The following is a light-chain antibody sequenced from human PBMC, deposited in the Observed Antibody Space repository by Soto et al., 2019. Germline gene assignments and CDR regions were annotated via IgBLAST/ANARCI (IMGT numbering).Light chain of an antibody. Sequence: QTVVTQSPSASASLGASVKLTCTLSSGHISYAIAWHQQQPEKGPRYLMKLNSDGSHTKGDGIPDRFSGSSSGSERYLTISSLQSEDEADYYCQTWDTGHLVFGGGTKLTVL. CDR2: LNSDGSH. CDR3: QTWDTGHLV. CDR1: SGHISYA. J-gene: IGLJ2*01. V-gene: IGLV4-69*01.